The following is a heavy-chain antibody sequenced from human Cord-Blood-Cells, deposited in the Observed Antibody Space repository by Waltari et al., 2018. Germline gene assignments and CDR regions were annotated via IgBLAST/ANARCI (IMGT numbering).Heavy chain of an antibody. Sequence: QVQLQESGPGLVKPSETLSLTCAVSGYSISSGYYWGWIRQPPGKGLEWSGSIYHSGSTYYNPSLKSRVTISVDTSKNQFSLKLSSVTAADTAVYYCASGYSSSDYWGQGTLVTVSS. CDR3: ASGYSSSDY. CDR2: IYHSGST. J-gene: IGHJ4*02. V-gene: IGHV4-38-2*01. D-gene: IGHD6-13*01. CDR1: GYSISSGYY.